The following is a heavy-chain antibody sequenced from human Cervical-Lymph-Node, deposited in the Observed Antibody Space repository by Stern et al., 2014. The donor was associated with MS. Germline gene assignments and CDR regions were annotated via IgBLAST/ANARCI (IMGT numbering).Heavy chain of an antibody. V-gene: IGHV1-46*01. D-gene: IGHD3-9*01. Sequence: VHLVESGAEVKKPGASVKISCKASGYTFTNYYMHWVRQAPGQGLEWMGIIKPSGDRTSYSQKFEGRVTMSRDTSSSTVNMELSSLTSGDTAVYYCARLRGYNVLTGYLDYWGQGTLVTVSS. J-gene: IGHJ4*02. CDR1: GYTFTNYY. CDR2: IKPSGDRT. CDR3: ARLRGYNVLTGYLDY.